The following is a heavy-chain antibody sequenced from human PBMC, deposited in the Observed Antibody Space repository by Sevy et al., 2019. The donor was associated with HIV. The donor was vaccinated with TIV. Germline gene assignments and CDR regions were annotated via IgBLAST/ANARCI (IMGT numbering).Heavy chain of an antibody. CDR3: ARDLTASGSSSEFDY. Sequence: ASVKVSCKASGYIFTGYYMHWVRQAPGQGLEWMGGINPNSGGTNYAQKFQGRFTMTRDTSISTAYMGLSRLRSDDTAGYYCARDLTASGSSSEFDYWGKGTLVTVSS. CDR1: GYIFTGYY. V-gene: IGHV1-2*02. CDR2: INPNSGGT. J-gene: IGHJ4*02. D-gene: IGHD6-6*01.